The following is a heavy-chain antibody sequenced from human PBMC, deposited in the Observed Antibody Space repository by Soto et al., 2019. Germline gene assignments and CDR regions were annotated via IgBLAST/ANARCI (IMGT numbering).Heavy chain of an antibody. CDR3: AREDVVVVAAEYYYYGMDA. CDR2: IYYSGST. V-gene: IGHV4-30-4*01. D-gene: IGHD2-15*01. Sequence: PSETLSLTCTVSGGSISSGDYYWSWIRQPPGKGLEWIGYIYYSGSTYYNPSLKSRVTISVDTSKNQFSLKLSSVTAADTAVYYCAREDVVVVAAEYYYYGMDAWGQGTTVTVSS. CDR1: GGSISSGDYY. J-gene: IGHJ6*02.